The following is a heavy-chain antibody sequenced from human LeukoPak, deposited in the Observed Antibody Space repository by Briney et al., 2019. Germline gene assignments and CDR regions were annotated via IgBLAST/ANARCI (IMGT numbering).Heavy chain of an antibody. V-gene: IGHV3-30*18. Sequence: GGSLRLSCAASGFTFSSYGMHWVRQAPGKGLEWVAVISCDGSNKYYADSVKGRFTISRDNSKNTLYLQMNSLRAEDTAVYYCAKGGSNYYYYGMDVWGKGTTVTVSS. CDR3: AKGGSNYYYYGMDV. D-gene: IGHD3-16*01. CDR2: ISCDGSNK. J-gene: IGHJ6*04. CDR1: GFTFSSYG.